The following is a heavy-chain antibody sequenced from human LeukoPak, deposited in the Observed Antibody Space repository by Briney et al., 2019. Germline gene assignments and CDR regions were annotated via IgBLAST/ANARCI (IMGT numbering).Heavy chain of an antibody. J-gene: IGHJ4*02. D-gene: IGHD6-6*01. CDR2: ISTSGSGGAT. V-gene: IGHV3-23*01. CDR1: GFTSSDYA. CDR3: ARAPGSLVSVAGRPYYFDF. Sequence: GTSLRLSCAASGFTSSDYAMAWDRQAPGKGLEWVSIISTSGSGGATYYADSMKGRFTISRDSPKNTLYLQMNSLRAEDTAVYYCARAPGSLVSVAGRPYYFDFWGQGTLVTVSS.